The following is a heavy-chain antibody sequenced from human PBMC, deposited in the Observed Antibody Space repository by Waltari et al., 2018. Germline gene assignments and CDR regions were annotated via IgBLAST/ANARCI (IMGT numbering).Heavy chain of an antibody. J-gene: IGHJ2*01. CDR2: INHSGST. V-gene: IGHV4-34*01. CDR1: GGSFSGYY. Sequence: QVQLQQWGAGLLKPSEPLSLTCAVYGGSFSGYYWSWIRQPPGKGLEWIGEINHSGSTNYNPSLKSRVTISVDTSKNQFSLKLSSVTAADTAVYYCARRAVVTMVRGVIIRTWYFDLWGRGTLVTVSS. CDR3: ARRAVVTMVRGVIIRTWYFDL. D-gene: IGHD3-10*01.